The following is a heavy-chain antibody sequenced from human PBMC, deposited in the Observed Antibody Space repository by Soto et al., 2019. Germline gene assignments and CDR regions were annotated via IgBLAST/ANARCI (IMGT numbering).Heavy chain of an antibody. CDR2: IFINGNT. J-gene: IGHJ4*02. CDR1: NGSVSTYY. CDR3: ARSGGSYNFDS. D-gene: IGHD1-26*01. V-gene: IGHV4-4*07. Sequence: SETLSLTCTVSNGSVSTYYWSWIRQPAGKGLEWIGRIFINGNTNYNPSLRSRVTMSVDTSKCQFSLNLTSVTAADTAVYFCARSGGSYNFDSWGQGILVTVSS.